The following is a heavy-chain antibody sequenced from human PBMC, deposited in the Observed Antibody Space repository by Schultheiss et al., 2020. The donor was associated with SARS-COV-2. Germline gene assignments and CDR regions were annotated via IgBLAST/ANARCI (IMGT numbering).Heavy chain of an antibody. J-gene: IGHJ4*02. V-gene: IGHV1-18*01. CDR3: AREGGSYYFRFDY. Sequence: ASVKVSCKASGYTFTSYGLTWVRQAPGQGPEWMGWISGYNGDTHYAQKFQGRVTMTTDTSTSTAYMELRSLRSDDTAVYYCAREGGSYYFRFDYWGQGTLVTVSS. CDR2: ISGYNGDT. D-gene: IGHD1-26*01. CDR1: GYTFTSYG.